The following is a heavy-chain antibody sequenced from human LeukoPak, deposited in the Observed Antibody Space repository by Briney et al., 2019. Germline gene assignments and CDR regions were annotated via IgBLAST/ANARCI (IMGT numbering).Heavy chain of an antibody. V-gene: IGHV3-23*01. CDR1: GITLSDYG. Sequence: GGSLRLSCAVSGITLSDYGMSWVRQAPGKGLEWVAGISGSGGSTNYADSVKGRFTISKDSPKNTLYLQMNSLRAEDTAVYFCAKRGVVIRVILVGFHKEAYYFDSWGQGALVTVSS. D-gene: IGHD3-22*01. CDR3: AKRGVVIRVILVGFHKEAYYFDS. J-gene: IGHJ4*02. CDR2: ISGSGGST.